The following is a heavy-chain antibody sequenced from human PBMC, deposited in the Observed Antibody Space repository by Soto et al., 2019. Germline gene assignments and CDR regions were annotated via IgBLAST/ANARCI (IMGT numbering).Heavy chain of an antibody. V-gene: IGHV3-30*18. J-gene: IGHJ3*02. CDR2: ISYDGSNK. Sequence: QVQLVESGGGVVQPGRSLRLSCAASGFTFSSYGMHWVRQAPGKGLEWVAVISYDGSNKYYADSVKGRFTISRDNSKNTLYLQMNSLRAEDTAVYDCAKLPYPCSSSPYDAFDIWGQGTMVTVSS. CDR1: GFTFSSYG. D-gene: IGHD6-13*01. CDR3: AKLPYPCSSSPYDAFDI.